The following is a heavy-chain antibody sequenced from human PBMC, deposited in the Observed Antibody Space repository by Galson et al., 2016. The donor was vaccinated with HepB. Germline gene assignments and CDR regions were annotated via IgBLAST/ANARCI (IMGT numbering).Heavy chain of an antibody. CDR3: ARDRAGFYP. CDR2: IHYSGST. D-gene: IGHD1-14*01. J-gene: IGHJ5*02. CDR1: GDSISSGAYY. Sequence: TLSLTCIVSGDSISSGAYYWTWIRQSPGKGLEWIGYIHYSGSTYYNPSLKSRVTLSVDTSKNQCSLKLSSLTAADTAVYYCARDRAGFYPWGQGTLVTVSS. V-gene: IGHV4-31*03.